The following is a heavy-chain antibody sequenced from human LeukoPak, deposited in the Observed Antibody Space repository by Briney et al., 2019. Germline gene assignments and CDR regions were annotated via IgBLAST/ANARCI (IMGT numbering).Heavy chain of an antibody. CDR2: IYSGGST. V-gene: IGHV3-66*01. D-gene: IGHD3-16*02. Sequence: PGGSLRLSCAASGFTASSNYMSWVRQAPGKGLEWVSVIYSGGSTYYADSVKGRFTISRDNSKNTLYLQMNSLRAEDTAVYYCARDKGGVITFGGVIADWGQGTLVTVSS. J-gene: IGHJ4*02. CDR1: GFTASSNY. CDR3: ARDKGGVITFGGVIAD.